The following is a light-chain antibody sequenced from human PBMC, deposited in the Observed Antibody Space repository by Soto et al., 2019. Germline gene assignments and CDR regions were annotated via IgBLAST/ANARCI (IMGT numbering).Light chain of an antibody. CDR3: QHYGRSPVT. CDR2: SAS. Sequence: EIVMTQSPAALSLYPGQRATLSCRASQSVSSKLAWYQQRPGQAPRLLIYSASTRATGIPARFSGSGSGTDFTLTISRLEPEDFALYYCQHYGRSPVTFGQGTRLEIK. J-gene: IGKJ5*01. CDR1: QSVSSK. V-gene: IGKV3-20*01.